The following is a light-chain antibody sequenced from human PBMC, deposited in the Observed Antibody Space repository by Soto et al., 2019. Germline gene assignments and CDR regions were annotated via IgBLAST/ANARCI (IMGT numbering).Light chain of an antibody. Sequence: DIQMTQSPSSLSASVGDIVTITCRSSRTVSKYLTWYQQKSGQAPNLLIYSASTLQSGVPSRFSGSGSGTDFTLTISSLQPEDVATYFCQQNYSAPCTFGQGTKVEI. CDR2: SAS. V-gene: IGKV1-39*01. CDR3: QQNYSAPCT. CDR1: RTVSKY. J-gene: IGKJ2*02.